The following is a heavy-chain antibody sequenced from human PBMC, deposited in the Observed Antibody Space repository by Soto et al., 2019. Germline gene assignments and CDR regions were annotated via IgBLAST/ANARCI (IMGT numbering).Heavy chain of an antibody. V-gene: IGHV3-30-3*01. Sequence: QVQLVESGGGVVQPGRSLRLSCAASGFTFSSYAMDWVRQAPGKGLEWVAVISYDGSNKYYADSVEGRFTISRDNSKNTLYLQMNSLRAEDTAVYYCAKEWGPGQHLDYWGQGTLVTVSS. CDR1: GFTFSSYA. CDR3: AKEWGPGQHLDY. J-gene: IGHJ4*02. D-gene: IGHD6-13*01. CDR2: ISYDGSNK.